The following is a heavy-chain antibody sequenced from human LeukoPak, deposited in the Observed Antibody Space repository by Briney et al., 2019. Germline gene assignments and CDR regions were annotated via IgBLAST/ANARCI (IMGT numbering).Heavy chain of an antibody. CDR1: GFTFSSYW. D-gene: IGHD6-6*01. J-gene: IGHJ4*02. CDR3: ARDGASRIYDY. V-gene: IGHV3-7*01. Sequence: GGSLRLSCAASGFTFSSYWMTWVRQAPCKGLEWVASIKQDGSEKYYVDSVKGRFTISRDNARNSLYLQMSSLRADDTAVYYCARDGASRIYDYWGQGSLVTVSS. CDR2: IKQDGSEK.